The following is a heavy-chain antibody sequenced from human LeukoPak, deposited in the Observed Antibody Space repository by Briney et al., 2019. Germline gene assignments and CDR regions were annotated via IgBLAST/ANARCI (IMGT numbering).Heavy chain of an antibody. Sequence: TGGSRRLSCAASGFTFSRYAMNWVRQAPGKGLEWVSGTGSTGDSTFYADSVKGRFTVSRDNSKNTLSLQMNSLRAEDTAVYYCAKDPGVVPAHYFDYWGQGTLVTVSS. V-gene: IGHV3-23*01. CDR1: GFTFSRYA. CDR3: AKDPGVVPAHYFDY. CDR2: TGSTGDST. J-gene: IGHJ4*02. D-gene: IGHD2-2*01.